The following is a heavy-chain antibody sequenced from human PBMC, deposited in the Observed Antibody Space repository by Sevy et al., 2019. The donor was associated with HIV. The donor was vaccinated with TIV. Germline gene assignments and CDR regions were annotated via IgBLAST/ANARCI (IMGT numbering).Heavy chain of an antibody. CDR1: GFTVSSNY. D-gene: IGHD6-13*01. CDR2: IYSGGST. Sequence: GGSLRLSCAASGFTVSSNYMSWVRQAPGKGLEWVSVIYSGGSTYYADSVKGRFTISRDNYKNTLHLQMNSLKAEDTAVYYCAGRIAAAVFQHWGQGTLVTVSS. V-gene: IGHV3-53*01. CDR3: AGRIAAAVFQH. J-gene: IGHJ1*01.